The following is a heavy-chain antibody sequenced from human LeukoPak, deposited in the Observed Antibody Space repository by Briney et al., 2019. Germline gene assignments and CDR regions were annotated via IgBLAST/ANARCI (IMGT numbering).Heavy chain of an antibody. CDR3: ARRFGTCSGSTCYTDY. V-gene: IGHV3-66*01. D-gene: IGHD2-15*01. J-gene: IGHJ4*02. Sequence: GGSLRLSCAASGFTVSSNYMSWVRQAPGKGLEWVSVIYSGGSTYYADSVKGRFTISRDNSKNTLYLQMNSLRAEDTAVYYCARRFGTCSGSTCYTDYWGQGTPVTVSS. CDR2: IYSGGST. CDR1: GFTVSSNY.